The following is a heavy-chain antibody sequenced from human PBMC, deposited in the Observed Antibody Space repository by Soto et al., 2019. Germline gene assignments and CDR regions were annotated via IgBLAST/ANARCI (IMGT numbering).Heavy chain of an antibody. CDR2: ISSSSSYI. CDR3: ARLLRESSGWPLDY. V-gene: IGHV3-21*01. D-gene: IGHD6-19*01. Sequence: GGSLRLSCAASGFTFSSYSMNWVRQAPGKGLEWVSSISSSSSYIYYADSVKGRFTTSRDNAKNSLYLQMNSLRAEDTAVYYCARLLRESSGWPLDYWGQGTLVTVSS. J-gene: IGHJ4*02. CDR1: GFTFSSYS.